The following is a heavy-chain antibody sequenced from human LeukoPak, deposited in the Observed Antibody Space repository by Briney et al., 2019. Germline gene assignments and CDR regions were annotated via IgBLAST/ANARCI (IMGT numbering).Heavy chain of an antibody. CDR2: INHSGSA. V-gene: IGHV4-34*01. CDR1: GGSFSGYY. D-gene: IGHD7-27*01. J-gene: IGHJ4*02. CDR3: ATGDHSFDN. Sequence: SETLSLTCAVYGGSFSGYYWSWIRQPPGKGLEWIGEINHSGSANYNPSLKSQFTMSIDTSKNQISLKLSSVTAADTAVYYCATGDHSFDNWGQGTLVTVTP.